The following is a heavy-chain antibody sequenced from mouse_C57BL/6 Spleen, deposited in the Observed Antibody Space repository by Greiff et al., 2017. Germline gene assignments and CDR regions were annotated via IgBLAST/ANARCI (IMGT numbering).Heavy chain of an antibody. CDR1: GYSITSGYY. V-gene: IGHV3-6*01. D-gene: IGHD2-4*01. CDR2: ISYDGSN. Sequence: VKLQESGPGLVKPSQSLSLTCSVTGYSITSGYYWNWIRQFPGNKLEWMGYISYDGSNNYNPSLKNRISITRDTSKNQFFLKLNSVTTEDTATYYCASRSYYYDYDGDYWGQGTSVTVSS. CDR3: ASRSYYYDYDGDY. J-gene: IGHJ4*01.